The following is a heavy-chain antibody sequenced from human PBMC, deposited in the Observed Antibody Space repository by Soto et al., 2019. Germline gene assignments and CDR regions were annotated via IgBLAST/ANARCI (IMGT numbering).Heavy chain of an antibody. J-gene: IGHJ4*02. CDR2: ISPSGTTI. V-gene: IGHV3-11*01. Sequence: QVQLVESGGGLVKPGGSLRLSCAASGFTFSDYYMIWIRQAPGKGLEWLSYISPSGTTIYYADSVKGRFTISRDNAKNSLYLQINSLRAEDTAIYNCAGARNSYGYDFWGQGTLVTVSS. CDR3: AGARNSYGYDF. CDR1: GFTFSDYY. D-gene: IGHD5-18*01.